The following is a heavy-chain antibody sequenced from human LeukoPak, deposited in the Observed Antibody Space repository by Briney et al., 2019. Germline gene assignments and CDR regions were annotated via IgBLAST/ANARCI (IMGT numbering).Heavy chain of an antibody. CDR3: AKVSYFDY. V-gene: IGHV3-23*01. J-gene: IGHJ4*02. Sequence: WGSLRLSCAASGLTFSRYAMSWVRQAPGKGLEWVSAISGSGGSTYYADSVKGRFTISRDNSKNTLYLQMDSLRAEDTAVYYCAKVSYFDYWGQGTLVTVSS. CDR1: GLTFSRYA. CDR2: ISGSGGST.